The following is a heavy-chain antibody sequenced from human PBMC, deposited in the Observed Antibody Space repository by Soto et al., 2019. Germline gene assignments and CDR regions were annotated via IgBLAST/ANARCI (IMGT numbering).Heavy chain of an antibody. CDR3: ARDVEYYDFWSGPGYFDY. V-gene: IGHV1-3*01. Sequence: ASVKVSCKASGYTFTSYAMHWVRQAPGQRLEWMGWINAGNGNTKYSQKFQGRVTITRDTSASTAYMELSSLRSEDTAVYYCARDVEYYDFWSGPGYFDYWGQGTLVTVSS. CDR1: GYTFTSYA. D-gene: IGHD3-3*01. CDR2: INAGNGNT. J-gene: IGHJ4*02.